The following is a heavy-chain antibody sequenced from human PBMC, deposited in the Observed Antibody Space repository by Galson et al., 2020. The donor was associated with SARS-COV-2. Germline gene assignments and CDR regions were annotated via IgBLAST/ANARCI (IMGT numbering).Heavy chain of an antibody. D-gene: IGHD3-22*01. CDR1: GYTFTGYY. CDR2: INPNSGGT. V-gene: IGHV1-2*02. J-gene: IGHJ4*02. Sequence: ASVKVTCKASGYTFTGYYMHWVRQAPGQGLEWMGWINPNSGGTNYAQKFQGGVTMTRDTSISTAYMELSRLRSDDTAVYYCASARGPDYYDSSGYFGYWGQGTLVTGSS. CDR3: ASARGPDYYDSSGYFGY.